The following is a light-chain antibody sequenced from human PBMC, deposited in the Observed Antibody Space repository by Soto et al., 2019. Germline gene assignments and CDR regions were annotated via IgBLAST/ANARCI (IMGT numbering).Light chain of an antibody. CDR2: DAT. V-gene: IGKV3-11*01. CDR1: QSVTTY. J-gene: IGKJ4*01. Sequence: EIVMTQSPANLSLSPGDRATLSCRASQSVTTYLVWYQRKPGQAPRLLIYDATNRATGIPARFSATGSGTDFTLTISSLEPEDSAVYYCQQRTTWPLTFGGGTKLEIK. CDR3: QQRTTWPLT.